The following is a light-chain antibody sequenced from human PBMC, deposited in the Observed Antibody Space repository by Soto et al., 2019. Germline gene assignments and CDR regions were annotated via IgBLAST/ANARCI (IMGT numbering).Light chain of an antibody. J-gene: IGKJ5*01. CDR3: QQAHAFPIT. Sequence: DIQMTQSPSSVSASVGDRVTITCRASQGISSWLDWYQQKPGKAPKLLISAASSVQTGVPSRFSGSGSGTDFTLTISSLQPEDFATYFCQQAHAFPITFGQGTRLEIK. CDR2: AAS. V-gene: IGKV1-12*01. CDR1: QGISSW.